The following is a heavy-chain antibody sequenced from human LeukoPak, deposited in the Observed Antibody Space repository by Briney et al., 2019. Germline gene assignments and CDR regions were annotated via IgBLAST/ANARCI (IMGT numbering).Heavy chain of an antibody. Sequence: GASVKVSCKASGYTFTSYDINWVRQATGQGLEWMGWMNPNSGNTGYAQKFQGRVTITRNTSISTAYMELSSLRSDDTAVYYCARDRITMVRGATQYNWFDPWGQGTLVTVSS. V-gene: IGHV1-8*03. J-gene: IGHJ5*02. D-gene: IGHD3-10*01. CDR2: MNPNSGNT. CDR3: ARDRITMVRGATQYNWFDP. CDR1: GYTFTSYD.